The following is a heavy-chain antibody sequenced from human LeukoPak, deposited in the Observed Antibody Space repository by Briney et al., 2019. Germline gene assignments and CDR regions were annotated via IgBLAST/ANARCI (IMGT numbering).Heavy chain of an antibody. CDR1: GGSIGSYY. CDR2: IYYSEST. CDR3: ARSKDGFNADY. J-gene: IGHJ4*02. D-gene: IGHD5-24*01. Sequence: PSETLSLTCAVSGGSIGSYYWNWIRQPPGKGLEWIGYIYYSESTNYNPSLKSRATISVDTSKNQFSLKVNSVTAADTAVYYCARSKDGFNADYWGQGILVTVSS. V-gene: IGHV4-59*01.